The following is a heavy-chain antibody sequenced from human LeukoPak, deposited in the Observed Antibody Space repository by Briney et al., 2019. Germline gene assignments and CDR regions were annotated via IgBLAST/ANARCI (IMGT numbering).Heavy chain of an antibody. Sequence: GGSLRLSCAGSGFTFSSYSMKWVRQAPGKGLEWGSYISSSSSNIYYEDSVKGRFTIYRDNAKNSLYLQMNSLTAEDTAVYYCARDSGSNYVYNTNVWDYWGQGTLVTVS. D-gene: IGHD1-26*01. CDR1: GFTFSSYS. CDR2: ISSSSSNI. J-gene: IGHJ4*02. V-gene: IGHV3-48*01. CDR3: ARDSGSNYVYNTNVWDY.